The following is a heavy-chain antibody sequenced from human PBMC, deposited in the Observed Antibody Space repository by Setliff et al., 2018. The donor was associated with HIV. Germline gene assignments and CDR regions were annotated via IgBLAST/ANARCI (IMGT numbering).Heavy chain of an antibody. CDR3: ASAIVGLGYNFFSVDV. Sequence: GASVKVSCKASGYTFTSYAIHWVRQAPGQSLEWMGWINAGYGNTKYSQKFQGRVTITRDASASTAYMELSSLRSEDTAVYYCASAIVGLGYNFFSVDVWGKGTTVTVS. D-gene: IGHD1-26*01. V-gene: IGHV1-3*01. CDR1: GYTFTSYA. CDR2: INAGYGNT. J-gene: IGHJ6*04.